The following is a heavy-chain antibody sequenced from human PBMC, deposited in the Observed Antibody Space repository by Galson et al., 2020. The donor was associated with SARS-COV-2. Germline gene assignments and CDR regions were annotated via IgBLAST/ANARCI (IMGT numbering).Heavy chain of an antibody. CDR1: GFTFSSYA. D-gene: IGHD1-1*01. J-gene: IGHJ4*02. V-gene: IGHV3-30*04. CDR2: ISYDGSNK. Sequence: GGSLRLSCAASGFTFSSYAMHWVRQAPGKGLEWVAVISYDGSNKYYADSVKGRFTISRDNSKNTLYLQMNSLRAEDTAVYYCARILPSGYYDHWGQGTLVTVSS. CDR3: ARILPSGYYDH.